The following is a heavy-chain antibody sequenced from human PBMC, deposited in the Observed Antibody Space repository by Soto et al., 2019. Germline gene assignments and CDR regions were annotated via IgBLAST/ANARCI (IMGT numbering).Heavy chain of an antibody. CDR3: ARWYYDSSGYSVTPYYYGMDV. CDR2: MNPNSGNT. CDR1: GYTFTGYD. J-gene: IGHJ6*02. V-gene: IGHV1-8*01. Sequence: ASVKVSCKASGYTFTGYDINWVRQATGQGLEWMGWMNPNSGNTGYAQKFQGRVTMTRNTSISTAYMELSSLRSEDTAVYYCARWYYDSSGYSVTPYYYGMDVWGQGTTVTVSS. D-gene: IGHD3-22*01.